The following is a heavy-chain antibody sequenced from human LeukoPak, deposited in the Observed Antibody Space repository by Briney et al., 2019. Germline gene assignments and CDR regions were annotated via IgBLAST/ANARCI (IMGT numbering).Heavy chain of an antibody. CDR3: AREGVAAAGKLDY. CDR1: GGSIGSYY. V-gene: IGHV4-59*01. CDR2: IYYSGST. J-gene: IGHJ4*02. Sequence: SETLSLTCTVYGGSIGSYYWSWVRQPPGKGLEWIGYIYYSGSTNYNPSLKSRVTISLDTSKNQFSMNLISVTAADTAVYYCAREGVAAAGKLDYWGQGTLVTVSS. D-gene: IGHD6-13*01.